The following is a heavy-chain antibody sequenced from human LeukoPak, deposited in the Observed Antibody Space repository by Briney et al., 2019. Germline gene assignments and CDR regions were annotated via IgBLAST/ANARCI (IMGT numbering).Heavy chain of an antibody. J-gene: IGHJ4*02. D-gene: IGHD3-10*01. CDR2: ISGSGAMT. V-gene: IGHV3-23*01. CDR1: GFTLSNHA. Sequence: PGGSLRLSCAASGFTLSNHAMIWVRQAPGKGLEWVSSISGSGAMTYYADSVKGRFTISRDNAMDTLYLQMNSLRADDTAVYYCAKDRVDGSGSQFDSWGQGSLVIASS. CDR3: AKDRVDGSGSQFDS.